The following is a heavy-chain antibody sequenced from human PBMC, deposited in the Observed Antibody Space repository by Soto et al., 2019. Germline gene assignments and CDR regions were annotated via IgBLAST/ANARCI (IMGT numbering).Heavy chain of an antibody. CDR2: INHSGST. J-gene: IGHJ6*02. V-gene: IGHV4-34*01. CDR3: ARNARWLRTYYYYGMDV. D-gene: IGHD5-12*01. CDR1: GGSFSGYH. Sequence: QVQLQQWGAGLLKPSETLSLTCAVYGGSFSGYHWSWIRQPPGKGLEWIGEINHSGSTNYNPSLKSRVTISIDTSKNRFSLKLTSVTAADTAVYYCARNARWLRTYYYYGMDVWGQGTTVTVS.